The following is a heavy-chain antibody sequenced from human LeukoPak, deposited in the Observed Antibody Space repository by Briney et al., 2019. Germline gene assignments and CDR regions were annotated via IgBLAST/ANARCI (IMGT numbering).Heavy chain of an antibody. J-gene: IGHJ3*02. V-gene: IGHV1-69*13. CDR1: GGTFSSYA. CDR2: IIPIFGTA. D-gene: IGHD6-6*01. Sequence: ASVKVSCKASGGTFSSYAISWVRQAPGQGLEWMGGIIPIFGTANYAQKFQGRVTITADESTSTAYMELSSLRSEDTAVYYCARGLDLKDAFNIWGQGTMVTVSS. CDR3: ARGLDLKDAFNI.